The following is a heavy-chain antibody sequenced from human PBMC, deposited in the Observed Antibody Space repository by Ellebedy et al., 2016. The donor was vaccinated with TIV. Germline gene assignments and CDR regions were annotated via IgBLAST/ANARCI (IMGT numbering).Heavy chain of an antibody. V-gene: IGHV3-23*01. J-gene: IGHJ3*02. CDR3: ARDRRYCSSTSCYDAFDI. CDR1: GFTFSSYA. CDR2: ISGSGGST. D-gene: IGHD2-2*01. Sequence: GESLKISXAASGFTFSSYAMSWVRQAPGKGLEWVSAISGSGGSTYYADSVKGRFTISRDNSKNTLYLQMNSLRAEDTAVYYCARDRRYCSSTSCYDAFDIWGQGTMVTVSS.